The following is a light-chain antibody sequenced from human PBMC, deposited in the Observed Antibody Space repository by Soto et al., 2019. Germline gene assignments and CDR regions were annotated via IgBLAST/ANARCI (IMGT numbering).Light chain of an antibody. CDR1: QSVSSN. V-gene: IGKV3-20*01. J-gene: IGKJ1*01. CDR2: GAS. Sequence: EVVMTQSPATLSVSPGERATLSWRASQSVSSNLAWYQQKPGQAPRLLTYGASSRATGISDRFTGSGSGTDFPLTTTTLEPEDFAVYYCHQYGSSPRPFGLGPKV. CDR3: HQYGSSPRP.